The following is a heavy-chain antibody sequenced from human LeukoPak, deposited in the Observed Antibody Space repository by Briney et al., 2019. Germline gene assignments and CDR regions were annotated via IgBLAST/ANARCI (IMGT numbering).Heavy chain of an antibody. CDR3: ARGLQGTYYYDSSGYTYYFDY. J-gene: IGHJ4*02. V-gene: IGHV1-2*02. CDR1: GYTFTGYY. Sequence: ASVKVSCKASGYTFTGYYMHWVRQAPGQGLEWMGWINPNSGGTNYAQKFQGRVTMTRDTSISTAYMELSRLRSEDTAVYYCARGLQGTYYYDSSGYTYYFDYWGQGTLVTVSS. D-gene: IGHD3-22*01. CDR2: INPNSGGT.